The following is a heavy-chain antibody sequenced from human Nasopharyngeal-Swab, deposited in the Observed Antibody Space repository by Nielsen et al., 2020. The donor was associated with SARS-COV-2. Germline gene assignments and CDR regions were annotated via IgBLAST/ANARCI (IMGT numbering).Heavy chain of an antibody. CDR3: ARDGISSLSYGDDPNDY. Sequence: ASVKVSCKASGYSFTTYAMNWVRQAPGQGLEWMGWINTNTGNPTYAQGFTGRFVFSLGTSVSTAYLQISSLKAEDTAVYYCARDGISSLSYGDDPNDYWGQGTLVTVSS. J-gene: IGHJ4*02. CDR2: INTNTGNP. CDR1: GYSFTTYA. V-gene: IGHV7-4-1*02. D-gene: IGHD4-17*01.